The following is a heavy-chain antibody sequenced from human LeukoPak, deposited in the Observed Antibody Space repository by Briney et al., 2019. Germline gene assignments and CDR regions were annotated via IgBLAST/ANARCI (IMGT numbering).Heavy chain of an antibody. Sequence: GGSLRLSCAASGFIFSNYNMNWVRQTPGEGLEWLSYISSSSGTICYADSVKGRFTISGDNAKNSLYLQMNSLRAEDTAVYYCARALGYSYGYAVDYWGQGTLVTVSS. J-gene: IGHJ4*02. CDR2: ISSSSGTI. CDR3: ARALGYSYGYAVDY. CDR1: GFIFSNYN. V-gene: IGHV3-48*01. D-gene: IGHD5-18*01.